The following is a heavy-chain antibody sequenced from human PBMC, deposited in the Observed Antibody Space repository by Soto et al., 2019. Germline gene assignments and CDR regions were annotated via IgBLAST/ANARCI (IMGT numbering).Heavy chain of an antibody. Sequence: TSETLSLTCAVYGGSFSGYYWSWIRQPPGRGLEWIGEINHRRSTNYNPSLKSRVTISVDTSKNQFSLKLSSVTAADTAVYYCARGHDYDFWSGYYTANWFDPWGQGTLVTVSS. CDR3: ARGHDYDFWSGYYTANWFDP. CDR2: INHRRST. D-gene: IGHD3-3*01. V-gene: IGHV4-34*01. CDR1: GGSFSGYY. J-gene: IGHJ5*02.